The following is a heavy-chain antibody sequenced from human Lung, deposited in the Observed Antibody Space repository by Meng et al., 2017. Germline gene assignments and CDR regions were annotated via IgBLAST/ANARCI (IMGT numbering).Heavy chain of an antibody. Sequence: ASVKVSCKASGYTFTSYGISWVRQAPGQGLEWMGWISAYNGNTNYAQKLQGRVTMTTDTSTSTAYMELRSLRSDDTAVYYCARERTYSGYGVMYYYYYGMDVWGQGTTVTVSS. D-gene: IGHD5-12*01. CDR1: GYTFTSYG. CDR3: ARERTYSGYGVMYYYYYGMDV. J-gene: IGHJ6*02. CDR2: ISAYNGNT. V-gene: IGHV1-18*01.